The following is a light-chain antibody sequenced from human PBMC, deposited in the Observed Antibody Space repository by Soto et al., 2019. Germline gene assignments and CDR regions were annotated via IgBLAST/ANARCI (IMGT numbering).Light chain of an antibody. CDR2: DTS. CDR3: LLSYSGPRSWV. CDR1: TRAVTGGHY. Sequence: QAVVTQEPSLTVSPGGTVTLTCDSSTRAVTGGHYPYWFQQKPGQAPRTLIYDTSNKHSWTPARFSGSLLGGKAALTLSGAQPEDEAEYYCLLSYSGPRSWVFGGGTKLTVL. J-gene: IGLJ3*02. V-gene: IGLV7-46*01.